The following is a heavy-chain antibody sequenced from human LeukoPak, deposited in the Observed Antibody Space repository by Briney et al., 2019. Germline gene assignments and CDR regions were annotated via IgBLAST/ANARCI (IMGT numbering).Heavy chain of an antibody. CDR2: IRADGDNK. Sequence: QPGGSLRLSCAASGFTFSSYGMHWVRQAPGKGLEWVAFIRADGDNKYYADSVKGRFTISRDNSKNTLYLQMNSLRAEDTAVHYCARARRSGGITLIRGVKDRGWFDSWGQGTLVTVSS. V-gene: IGHV3-30*02. D-gene: IGHD3-10*01. CDR3: ARARRSGGITLIRGVKDRGWFDS. J-gene: IGHJ5*01. CDR1: GFTFSSYG.